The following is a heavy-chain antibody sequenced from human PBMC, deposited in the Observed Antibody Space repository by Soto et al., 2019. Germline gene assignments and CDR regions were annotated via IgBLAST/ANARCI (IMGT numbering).Heavy chain of an antibody. V-gene: IGHV3-48*02. CDR2: ISVGGGSI. CDR1: GFTFRDYA. J-gene: IGHJ3*02. CDR3: VRDHRWAFDI. D-gene: IGHD2-15*01. Sequence: VGSLRLSCIDSGFTFRDYAFNWVRQAPGKGLEWVSYISVGGGSIFYADSVKGRFTISRDDARNSVYLQMNTLRHEDTAVYHCVRDHRWAFDIWGQGTVVTVSS.